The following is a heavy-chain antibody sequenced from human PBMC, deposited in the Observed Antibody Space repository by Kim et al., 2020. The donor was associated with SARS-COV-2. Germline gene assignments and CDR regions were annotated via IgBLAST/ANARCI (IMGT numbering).Heavy chain of an antibody. CDR3: ARLYGITGTDY. D-gene: IGHD1-20*01. V-gene: IGHV4-59*01. Sequence: TNCNPSLKSRVTISVDTSKNQFSLKLSSVTAADTAVYYCARLYGITGTDYWGQGTLVTVSS. J-gene: IGHJ4*02. CDR2: T.